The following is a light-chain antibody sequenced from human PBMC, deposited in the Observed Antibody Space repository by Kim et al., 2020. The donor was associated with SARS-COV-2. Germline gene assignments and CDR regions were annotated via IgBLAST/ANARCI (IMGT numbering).Light chain of an antibody. J-gene: IGKJ4*01. CDR2: KAS. CDR1: QSISSW. V-gene: IGKV1-5*03. CDR3: QQYNSYSPLT. Sequence: DIQMTQSPSTLSASVGDRVTITCRASQSISSWLAWYQQKPGKAPKLLIYKASSLESGVPSRFSGSGSGTEFTLTISSLQPDDFATYYCQQYNSYSPLTFGGGPSWRS.